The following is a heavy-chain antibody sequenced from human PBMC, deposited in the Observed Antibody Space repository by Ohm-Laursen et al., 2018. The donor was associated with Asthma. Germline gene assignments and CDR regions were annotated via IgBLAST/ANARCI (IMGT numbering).Heavy chain of an antibody. CDR2: IYYSGST. CDR3: ASRGDELDFDY. CDR1: GGSISSSSYY. Sequence: SDTLSLTCTVSGGSISSSSYYWGWIRQPPGKGLEWVGSIYYSGSTYYNPSLKSRVTISVDTSKNQFSLKLSSVTAADTAVYYCASRGDELDFDYWGQGTLVTVSS. J-gene: IGHJ4*02. D-gene: IGHD4-17*01. V-gene: IGHV4-39*01.